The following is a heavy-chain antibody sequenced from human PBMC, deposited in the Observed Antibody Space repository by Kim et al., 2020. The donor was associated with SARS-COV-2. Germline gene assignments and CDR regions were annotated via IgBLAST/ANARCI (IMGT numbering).Heavy chain of an antibody. D-gene: IGHD6-19*01. CDR1: GGSISSSSYY. CDR3: ARPIAVAGEGAFDI. CDR2: IYYSVSS. V-gene: IGHV4-39*01. Sequence: SETLSLTCTVSGGSISSSSYYWGRNRQPTGQGWEWNVSIYYSVSSYYYPSLQIPVTISVDTTKNQFSLKLSSVTAAATALYYCARPIAVAGEGAFDILG. J-gene: IGHJ3*02.